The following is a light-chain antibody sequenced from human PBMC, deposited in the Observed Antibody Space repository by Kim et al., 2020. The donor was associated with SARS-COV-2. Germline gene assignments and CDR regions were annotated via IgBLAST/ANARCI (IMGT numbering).Light chain of an antibody. Sequence: SHGEKATLPCRASQSVSNNYVAWYQQRPGQAPRLLIYGASSRATGIPDRFSGSGSGTDFTLTISRLEPEDFAVYHCQQYGGSPWTFGQGTKVDIK. V-gene: IGKV3-20*01. CDR1: QSVSNNY. CDR2: GAS. J-gene: IGKJ1*01. CDR3: QQYGGSPWT.